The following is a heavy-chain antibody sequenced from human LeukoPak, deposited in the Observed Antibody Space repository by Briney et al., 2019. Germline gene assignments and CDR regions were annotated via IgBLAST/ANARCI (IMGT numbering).Heavy chain of an antibody. V-gene: IGHV3-74*01. CDR1: GFTFSSYW. CDR2: INSDGSST. J-gene: IGHJ4*02. D-gene: IGHD3-16*01. CDR3: ARGPHYYELYYFDY. Sequence: PGVSLRLSCAASGFTFSSYWMHWVRQAPRKGLVWVSRINSDGSSTSYADSVKGRFTISRDNAKNTLYLQMNSLRVEDTAVYYCARGPHYYELYYFDYWGQGTLVTVSS.